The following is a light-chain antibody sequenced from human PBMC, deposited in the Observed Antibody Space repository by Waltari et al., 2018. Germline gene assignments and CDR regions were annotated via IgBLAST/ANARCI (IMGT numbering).Light chain of an antibody. CDR3: QHYVTLPVT. CDR2: GAS. CDR1: QSVSRA. J-gene: IGKJ1*01. Sequence: EIVLTQSPGTVSFSPGERATLSCRASQSVSRALAWYQQKPGQAPRLLMYGASIRATCSPDRFSGGGSGTDFSLTISRLEPEDSASYYCQHYVTLPVTFGQGTKVEIK. V-gene: IGKV3-20*01.